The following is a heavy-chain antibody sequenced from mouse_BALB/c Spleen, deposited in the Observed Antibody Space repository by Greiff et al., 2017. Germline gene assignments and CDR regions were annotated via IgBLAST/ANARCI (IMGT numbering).Heavy chain of an antibody. Sequence: EVQRVESGGGLVKPGGSLKLSCAASGFTFSDYYMYWVRQTPEKRLEWVATISDGGSYTYYPDSVKGRFTISRDNAKNNLYLQMSSLKSEDTAMYYCARARGDYDYYYAMDYWGQGTSVTVSS. CDR2: ISDGGSYT. D-gene: IGHD2-4*01. CDR1: GFTFSDYY. CDR3: ARARGDYDYYYAMDY. V-gene: IGHV5-4*02. J-gene: IGHJ4*01.